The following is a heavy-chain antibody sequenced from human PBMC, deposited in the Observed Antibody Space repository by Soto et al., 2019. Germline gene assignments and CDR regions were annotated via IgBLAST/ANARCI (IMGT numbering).Heavy chain of an antibody. V-gene: IGHV1-8*01. J-gene: IGHJ4*01. CDR3: ARCSKTRFFYSSTYSFDY. CDR1: GYTFTSYD. CDR2: MNPNSGNT. Sequence: QVQLVQSGAEVKKPGASVKVSCKASGYTFTSYDINWVRQATGQGLEWMGWMNPNSGNTGYAQKFQGRVTMTRNTSILSAYMELISPRSEDQAVYYCARCSKTRFFYSSTYSFDYWGHGTMVTVSS. D-gene: IGHD6-6*01.